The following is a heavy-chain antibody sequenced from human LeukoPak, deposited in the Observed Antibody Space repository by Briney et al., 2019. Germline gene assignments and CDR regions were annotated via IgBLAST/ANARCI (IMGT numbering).Heavy chain of an antibody. V-gene: IGHV4-59*08. CDR2: IYYSGST. D-gene: IGHD6-13*01. CDR1: GGSISSYY. CDR3: ARVRAADFDY. J-gene: IGHJ4*02. Sequence: SETLSLTCTVSGGSISSYYWSWIRQPPGKGLEWIGDIYYSGSTNYNPSLKSRVTISVDTSKNQFSPKLSSVTAADTAVYYCARVRAADFDYWGQGTLVTVSS.